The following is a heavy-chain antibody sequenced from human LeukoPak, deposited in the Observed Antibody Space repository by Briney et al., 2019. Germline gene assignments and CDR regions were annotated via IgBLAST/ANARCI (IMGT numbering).Heavy chain of an antibody. V-gene: IGHV3-48*01. CDR1: GFTFSSYS. Sequence: GGSLRLSCAASGFTFSSYSMNWVRQAPGKGLEWVSYISSSSSTIYYADPVKGRFTISRDNAKNSLYLQMNSLRAEDTAVYYCARQSRAMTGDYWGQGTLVTVSS. D-gene: IGHD5-18*01. CDR2: ISSSSSTI. J-gene: IGHJ4*02. CDR3: ARQSRAMTGDY.